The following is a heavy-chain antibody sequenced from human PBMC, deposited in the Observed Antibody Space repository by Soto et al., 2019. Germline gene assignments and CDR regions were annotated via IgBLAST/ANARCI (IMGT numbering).Heavy chain of an antibody. J-gene: IGHJ4*02. Sequence: SETLSLTCTVSGASISNYYWTWIRQPPGKGLEWIGYIYYTGSTNYNPSLKSRVSISVDTSKNQFSLKLSSVTAADTAVYYCARVARTGQYYFDFWGQGALVTVSS. D-gene: IGHD1-1*01. V-gene: IGHV4-59*01. CDR3: ARVARTGQYYFDF. CDR2: IYYTGST. CDR1: GASISNYY.